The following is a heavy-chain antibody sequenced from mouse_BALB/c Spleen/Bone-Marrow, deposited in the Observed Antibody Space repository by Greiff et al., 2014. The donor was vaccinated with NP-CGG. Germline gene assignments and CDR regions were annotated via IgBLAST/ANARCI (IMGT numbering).Heavy chain of an antibody. CDR2: IWSGGST. CDR3: ARNKNDYDGTLAY. J-gene: IGHJ3*01. CDR1: GFSLTSYG. Sequence: VKVEESGPGLVQPSQSLSITCTVSGFSLTSYGVHWVRQSPGKGLEWLGVIWSGGSTDYNAAFISRLSISKDNSKSQVFFKMNSLQADDTAIYYCARNKNDYDGTLAYWGQGTLVTVSA. D-gene: IGHD2-4*01. V-gene: IGHV2-4-1*01.